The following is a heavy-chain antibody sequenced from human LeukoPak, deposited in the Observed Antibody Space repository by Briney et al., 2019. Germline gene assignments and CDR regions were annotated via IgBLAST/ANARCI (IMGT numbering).Heavy chain of an antibody. CDR3: ALGGYQVPIDY. V-gene: IGHV3-7*01. CDR2: IKQDGSEK. D-gene: IGHD2-2*01. J-gene: IGHJ4*02. CDR1: GFTFSSYW. Sequence: GGSLRLSCAASGFTFSSYWMSWVRQAPGKGLEWVANIKQDGSEKYYVDSVKGRFTISRDNAKNSLYLQMNSLRAEDTAVYYCALGGYQVPIDYWGQGTLVTVSS.